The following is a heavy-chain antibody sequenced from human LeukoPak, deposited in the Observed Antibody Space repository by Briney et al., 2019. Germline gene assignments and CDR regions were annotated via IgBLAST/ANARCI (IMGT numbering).Heavy chain of an antibody. V-gene: IGHV2-70*04. CDR2: SDWDEDK. J-gene: IGHJ5*02. CDR1: GISLPTSGER. CDR3: ARGYCSSTSCYPNWFDP. Sequence: SGPALLKPTQTLTLTCALSGISLPTSGERVSWIRQPPGKALEWLSLSDWDEDKFYSTSLKTRQNIAEDNANNQVVLTITNMDPVDTATYYCARGYCSSTSCYPNWFDPWGPGTLVTVSA. D-gene: IGHD2-2*01.